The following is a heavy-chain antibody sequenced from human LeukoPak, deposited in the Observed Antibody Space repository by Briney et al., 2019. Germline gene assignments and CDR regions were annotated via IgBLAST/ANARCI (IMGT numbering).Heavy chain of an antibody. Sequence: GGSLRLSCAASGFIFSDSPIHWVRQASGNGGEWVGRVRSKDDGYATGYAASVKGRFTISRDDSKNMVYLQMNSLKTEDTAVYYCTRQPQGTGTVDYWGQGTLVTVSS. J-gene: IGHJ4*01. CDR1: GFIFSDSP. V-gene: IGHV3-73*01. D-gene: IGHD3/OR15-3a*01. CDR2: VRSKDDGYAT. CDR3: TRQPQGTGTVDY.